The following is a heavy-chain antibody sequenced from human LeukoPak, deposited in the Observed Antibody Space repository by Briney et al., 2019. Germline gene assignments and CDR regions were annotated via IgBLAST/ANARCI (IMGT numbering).Heavy chain of an antibody. CDR3: ARDQGVHIPPYWWLDP. CDR2: INTNTGNP. D-gene: IGHD2-15*01. CDR1: GYTFTSYA. Sequence: ASVKVSCKASGYTFTSYAMNWVRQAPGQGLEWMGWINTNTGNPTYAQGFTGRFVFSLDTSVSTPYLQISSLKAEDTAVYYCARDQGVHIPPYWWLDPWGQGTVVTVSS. V-gene: IGHV7-4-1*02. J-gene: IGHJ5*02.